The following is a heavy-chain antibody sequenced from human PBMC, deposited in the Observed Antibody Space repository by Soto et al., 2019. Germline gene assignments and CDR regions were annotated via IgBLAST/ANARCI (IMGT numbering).Heavy chain of an antibody. CDR2: TGLNGRTT. D-gene: IGHD6-6*01. V-gene: IGHV3-23*01. CDR1: GFTFSMSA. Sequence: GGSLRLSCAASGFTFSMSAMTWVRQAPGKGLEWVSTTGLNGRTTYYADSVKGRFTVSRDNSKNTLDLHMSSLRAEDTAVYYCATVHSTSRSVDYWGQGTLVTVSS. CDR3: ATVHSTSRSVDY. J-gene: IGHJ4*02.